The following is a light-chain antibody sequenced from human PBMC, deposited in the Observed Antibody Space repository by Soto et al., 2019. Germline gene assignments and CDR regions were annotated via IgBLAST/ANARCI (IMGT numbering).Light chain of an antibody. CDR1: QSLLHSNGYNY. CDR2: LGS. CDR3: QQYNTYSSLT. Sequence: DIVMTQSPLSLPVTPGEPASISCRSSQSLLHSNGYNYLDWYLQKPGQSPQLLIYLGSNRASGVPDRFSGSGSGTEFTLNISSLQPDDFATYYCQQYNTYSSLTFGGGTKVDIK. V-gene: IGKV2-28*01. J-gene: IGKJ4*01.